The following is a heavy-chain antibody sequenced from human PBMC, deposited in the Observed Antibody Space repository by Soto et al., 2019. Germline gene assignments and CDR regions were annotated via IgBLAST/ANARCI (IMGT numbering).Heavy chain of an antibody. CDR3: AGITACRYVLDY. CDR2: INPNSGGT. Sequence: ASAKVSCKSSGYTFTGYYIHWVRQAPGQGLEWMGWINPNSGGTDYEQKFQGRVTLTRDMSISTAYMERSSLTAADTPVYYCAGITACRYVLDYLGEGSLVTGSS. J-gene: IGHJ4*02. D-gene: IGHD1-20*01. CDR1: GYTFTGYY. V-gene: IGHV1-2*02.